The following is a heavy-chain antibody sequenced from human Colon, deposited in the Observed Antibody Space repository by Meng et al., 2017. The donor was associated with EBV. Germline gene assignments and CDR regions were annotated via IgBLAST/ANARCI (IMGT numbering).Heavy chain of an antibody. D-gene: IGHD3-10*01. Sequence: QLHLREPGPHLWKPSAPLSLTCAVSGDSITNHNWWAWVRQPPGKGLEWIGEIPHRGSSAYSPSLKSRVSMSIDKSKNQFSLKLTSVTAADTAVYHCLRGSGGSVWGQGTLVTVSS. V-gene: IGHV4-4*02. CDR3: LRGSGGSV. CDR1: GDSITNHNW. CDR2: IPHRGSS. J-gene: IGHJ1*01.